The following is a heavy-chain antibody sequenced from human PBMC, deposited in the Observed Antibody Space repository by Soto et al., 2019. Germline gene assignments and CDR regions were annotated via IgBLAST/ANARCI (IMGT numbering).Heavy chain of an antibody. J-gene: IGHJ4*02. D-gene: IGHD6-19*01. CDR3: ARERGSGWTFDY. V-gene: IGHV3-48*01. Sequence: PGGSLRLSCAASGFTFSTYSMNWVRQAPGKGLEWVSSISSSSTIYYADSVEGRFTISRDNVQNSLYLQMHSLRAEDTAVYYCARERGSGWTFDYWGQGTLVTVSS. CDR1: GFTFSTYS. CDR2: ISSSSTI.